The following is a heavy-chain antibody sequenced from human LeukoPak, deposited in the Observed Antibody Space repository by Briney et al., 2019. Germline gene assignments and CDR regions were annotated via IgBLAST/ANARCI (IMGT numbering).Heavy chain of an antibody. CDR3: ARFSPQGALYYFDY. CDR2: INPNSGGT. V-gene: IGHV1-2*02. J-gene: IGHJ4*02. D-gene: IGHD1-26*01. CDR1: GYTFTSYG. Sequence: GASVKVSCKASGYTFTSYGISWVRQAPGQGLEWMGWINPNSGGTNYAQKFQGRVTMTRDTSISTAYMELSRLRSDDTAVYYCARFSPQGALYYFDYWGQGTLVTVSS.